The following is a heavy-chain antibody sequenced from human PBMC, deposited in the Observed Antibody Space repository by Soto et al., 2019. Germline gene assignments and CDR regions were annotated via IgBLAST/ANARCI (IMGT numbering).Heavy chain of an antibody. CDR1: GGSISSGDYY. V-gene: IGHV4-30-4*01. D-gene: IGHD5-18*01. CDR2: IYYSGST. Sequence: QVQLQESGPGLVKPSQTLSLTCTVSGGSISSGDYYWSWIRQPPGKGLEWIGHIYYSGSTYYNPSRTRRVTISVDTAKNQFSLKLSSVTAADTAVYYCARASPVVTDVWGQGTTVTVSS. J-gene: IGHJ6*02. CDR3: ARASPVVTDV.